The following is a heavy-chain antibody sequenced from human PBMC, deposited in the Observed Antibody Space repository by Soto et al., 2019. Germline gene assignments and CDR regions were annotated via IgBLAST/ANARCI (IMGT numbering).Heavy chain of an antibody. CDR2: IFSSGTT. Sequence: SETLSLTXTVSGDSISSGNKYWSWVRQPPGKGLEWIGYIFSSGTTYYNPSLKSRLTMSLDASQNQFSLKLNSLTDADTAVYFCARVPSPFDYYYATDVWGQGTTVTVSS. J-gene: IGHJ6*02. CDR3: ARVPSPFDYYYATDV. D-gene: IGHD3-16*01. V-gene: IGHV4-30-4*01. CDR1: GDSISSGNKY.